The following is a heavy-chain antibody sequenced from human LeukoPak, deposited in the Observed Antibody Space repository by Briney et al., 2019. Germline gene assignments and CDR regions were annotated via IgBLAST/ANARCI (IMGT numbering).Heavy chain of an antibody. CDR2: TYYRSKWSF. Sequence: SQTLSLTCDISGDSRFTNGVAWNWIRQSPSGGLEWLGRTYYRSKWSFEYAVSVKSRITINADTSKNQFSLQLSSVTPEDTAVHYCARGKYTSFDNWGQGTLVTVSS. CDR3: ARGKYTSFDN. J-gene: IGHJ4*02. CDR1: GDSRFTNGVA. D-gene: IGHD2-2*01. V-gene: IGHV6-1*01.